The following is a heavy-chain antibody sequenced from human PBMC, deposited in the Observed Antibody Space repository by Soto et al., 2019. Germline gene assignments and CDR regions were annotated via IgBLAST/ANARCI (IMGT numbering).Heavy chain of an antibody. J-gene: IGHJ4*02. CDR3: AKAVDITVRGVPPSDY. V-gene: IGHV3-30*18. CDR2: ISYDGRNK. CDR1: GFIFNRYG. Sequence: QVQLVESGGGVVQPGRSLRLSCAASGFIFNRYGMHWVRQAPGKGLEWVAVISYDGRNKYYEDSVKGRFTISRDNSKDKLYLQMNSLRAEDAAVYYCAKAVDITVRGVPPSDYWGQGTLVTVSS. D-gene: IGHD3-10*01.